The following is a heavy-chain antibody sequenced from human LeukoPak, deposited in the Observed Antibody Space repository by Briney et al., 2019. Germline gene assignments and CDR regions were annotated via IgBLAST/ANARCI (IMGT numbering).Heavy chain of an antibody. CDR3: ASPLRDSYYYESSGYFFGY. V-gene: IGHV1-69*13. CDR2: IIPIFGTA. D-gene: IGHD3-22*01. Sequence: SVKVSCKASGGTFSSYAISWVRQAPGQGLEWMGGIIPIFGTANYAQKFQGRVTITADESTSTAYMELSSLRSEDTAVYYCASPLRDSYYYESSGYFFGYWGQGTLVTVSS. J-gene: IGHJ4*02. CDR1: GGTFSSYA.